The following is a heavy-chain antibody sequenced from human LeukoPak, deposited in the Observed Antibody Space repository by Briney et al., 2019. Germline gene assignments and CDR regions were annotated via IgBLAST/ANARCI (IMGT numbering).Heavy chain of an antibody. D-gene: IGHD2-2*01. V-gene: IGHV3-23*01. Sequence: GGSLRLSCEVSGFTFSSYAMSWVRQAPGKGLEWVSVIGVSGDNTYYADSVKGRFTISRDNSKNTLYLQMNSLRAEDTALYFCAKGKSPSCYSSIDYWGQGALVTVPS. J-gene: IGHJ4*02. CDR2: IGVSGDNT. CDR1: GFTFSSYA. CDR3: AKGKSPSCYSSIDY.